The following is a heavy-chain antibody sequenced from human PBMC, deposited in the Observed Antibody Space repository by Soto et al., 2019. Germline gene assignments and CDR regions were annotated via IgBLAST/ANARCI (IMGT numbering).Heavy chain of an antibody. J-gene: IGHJ4*02. Sequence: QVQLVQSGAEVKKPGSSVKVSCKASGGIFRTYAISWLRQAPGQGLEWMGGIIPIFGTPNYAQRFQGRVTITADDSTSTAYMELSRLRSEDTAVYYCARDRYDYCSGNYYNRIDFWGQGTLVTVSS. V-gene: IGHV1-69*01. CDR3: ARDRYDYCSGNYYNRIDF. D-gene: IGHD3-10*01. CDR1: GGIFRTYA. CDR2: IIPIFGTP.